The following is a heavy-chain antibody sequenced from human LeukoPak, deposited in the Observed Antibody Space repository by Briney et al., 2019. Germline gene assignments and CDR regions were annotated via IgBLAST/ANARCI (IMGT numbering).Heavy chain of an antibody. Sequence: GGSLRLSCAASGFAFNTYAMHWVRQAPGQGLEWVALIWHDGSHKFYSNSVRGQFTISRDNSKNTVSLQMNNLRPEDTAVYYCATEIFGSGSYPDFWGQGTLVTVSS. V-gene: IGHV3-33*01. CDR2: IWHDGSHK. J-gene: IGHJ4*02. CDR3: ATEIFGSGSYPDF. D-gene: IGHD3-10*01. CDR1: GFAFNTYA.